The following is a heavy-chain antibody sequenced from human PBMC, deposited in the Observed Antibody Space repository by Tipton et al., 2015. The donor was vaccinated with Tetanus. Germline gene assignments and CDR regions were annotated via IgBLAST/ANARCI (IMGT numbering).Heavy chain of an antibody. CDR3: ARDQARGARGWNYFDY. CDR1: GGSVSSGGYY. D-gene: IGHD1-26*01. Sequence: TLSLTCTVSGGSVSSGGYYWSWIRQHPGKALEWIGDIYSSGSTYYNPSLKSRVTISVDTSKNQFSLQLNSVTAADTAVYYCARDQARGARGWNYFDYWGQGTLATVSS. V-gene: IGHV4-31*03. CDR2: IYSSGST. J-gene: IGHJ4*02.